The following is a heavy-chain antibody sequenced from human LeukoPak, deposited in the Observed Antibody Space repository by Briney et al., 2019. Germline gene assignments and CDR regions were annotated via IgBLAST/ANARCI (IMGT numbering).Heavy chain of an antibody. CDR3: AREGTATTDAFDI. V-gene: IGHV1-2*06. D-gene: IGHD5-24*01. CDR2: INPNSGGT. Sequence: AASVKVFCKASGYTFTGYYMHWVRQAPGQGREWMGRINPNSGGTNYAQKFQGRVTMTRDTSISTAYMELSRLRSDDTAVYYCAREGTATTDAFDIWGQGTMVTVSS. J-gene: IGHJ3*02. CDR1: GYTFTGYY.